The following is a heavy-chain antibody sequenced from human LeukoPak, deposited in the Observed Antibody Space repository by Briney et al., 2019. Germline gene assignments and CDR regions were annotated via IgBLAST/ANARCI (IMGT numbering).Heavy chain of an antibody. V-gene: IGHV4-4*02. CDR3: ARGDIIRGDYNWFDP. CDR1: GGPISSRNW. CDR2: IYHSGST. Sequence: SETLSLTCAVSGGPISSRNWWSWVRQPPGKGLEWIGEIYHSGSTNYNPSLKSRVTISVDKSKTQFSLKLSSVTAADTAVYYCARGDIIRGDYNWFDPWGQGILVTVSS. D-gene: IGHD3-10*01. J-gene: IGHJ5*02.